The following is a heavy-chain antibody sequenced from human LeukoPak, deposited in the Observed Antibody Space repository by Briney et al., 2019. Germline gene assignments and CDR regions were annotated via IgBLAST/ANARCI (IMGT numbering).Heavy chain of an antibody. CDR3: ARGSHLIALSH. J-gene: IGHJ4*02. D-gene: IGHD2-8*01. CDR2: INHSGST. V-gene: IGHV4-34*01. CDR1: GGSLSGYY. Sequence: SETLSLTCAVDGGSLSGYYWSWNRQPPGKGLEWIGEINHSGSTNYNPSLKSRVTISVDTSKNQFSLKLSSVTAADRAVYYCARGSHLIALSHWGQGTLVTVSS.